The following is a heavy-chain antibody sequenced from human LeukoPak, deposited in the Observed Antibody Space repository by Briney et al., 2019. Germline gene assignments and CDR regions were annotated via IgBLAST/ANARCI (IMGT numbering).Heavy chain of an antibody. D-gene: IGHD3-10*01. CDR1: GYSISSGYY. Sequence: SETLSLTCTVSGYSISSGYYWGWIRQPPGKGLEWIGSIYHSGSTYYNPSLKSRASISADTSKNQFSLKLTSVTAADTAVYYCARDRLIFGGSGRADWFDPWGQGTLVTVSS. V-gene: IGHV4-38-2*02. CDR3: ARDRLIFGGSGRADWFDP. J-gene: IGHJ5*02. CDR2: IYHSGST.